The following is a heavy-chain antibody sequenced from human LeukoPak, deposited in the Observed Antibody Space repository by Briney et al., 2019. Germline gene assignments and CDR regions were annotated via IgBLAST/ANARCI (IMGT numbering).Heavy chain of an antibody. Sequence: QPGRSLRLSCAASGFTFSSYAMHWVRQAPGKGLEWVAVISYDGSNKYYADSVKGRFTISRDNSKNTLYLQMNSLRAEDTAVYYCAGTKLGRSYGMDVWGQGTTVTVSS. J-gene: IGHJ6*02. CDR3: AGTKLGRSYGMDV. D-gene: IGHD2-2*01. CDR2: ISYDGSNK. V-gene: IGHV3-30-3*01. CDR1: GFTFSSYA.